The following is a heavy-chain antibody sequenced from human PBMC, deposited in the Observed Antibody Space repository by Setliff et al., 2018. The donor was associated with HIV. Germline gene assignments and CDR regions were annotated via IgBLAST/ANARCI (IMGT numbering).Heavy chain of an antibody. V-gene: IGHV5-51*01. Sequence: GESLKISCKGSGYSFTSYWIVWARQMPGKGLEWMGIIYPGDSDTRYSPSFQGQVTISADKYISTAYLQWNSLKASDTAFYFCARHRHTAAGTLDAFDIWGQGTMVTVSS. CDR3: ARHRHTAAGTLDAFDI. CDR2: IYPGDSDT. CDR1: GYSFTSYW. J-gene: IGHJ3*02. D-gene: IGHD6-13*01.